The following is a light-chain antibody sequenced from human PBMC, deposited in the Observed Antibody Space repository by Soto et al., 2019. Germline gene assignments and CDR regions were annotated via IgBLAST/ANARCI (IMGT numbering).Light chain of an antibody. J-gene: IGLJ1*01. Sequence: QSALTQPASVSGSPGQSITISCTGTSSDVGGYNYVSWYQQHPGKAPKLMIYDVSNRPSGVSNCFSGSKSGNTASLTTSGLQAEDEADYYCSSYTSSSTLLDVFGTGTKLTVL. V-gene: IGLV2-14*01. CDR2: DVS. CDR3: SSYTSSSTLLDV. CDR1: SSDVGGYNY.